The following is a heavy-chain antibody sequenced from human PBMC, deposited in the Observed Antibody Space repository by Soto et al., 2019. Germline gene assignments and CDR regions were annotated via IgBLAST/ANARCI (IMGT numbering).Heavy chain of an antibody. CDR3: AKDDDTSSHYSLLDF. J-gene: IGHJ4*02. V-gene: IGHV3-33*06. D-gene: IGHD3-22*01. CDR2: TRAGGRGE. Sequence: QVQLVESGGGVVQPGTSLRLSCAASGFTFSHYGIHWVRQAPGKGLEWVAVTRAGGRGEYYADSVRGRFTISRDNSKTTVYLQMNSLRVEDTAVYYCAKDDDTSSHYSLLDFRGQGTLVTVSS. CDR1: GFTFSHYG.